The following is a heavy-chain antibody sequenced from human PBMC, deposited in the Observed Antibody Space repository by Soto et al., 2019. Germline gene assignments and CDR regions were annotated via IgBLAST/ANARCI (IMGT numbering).Heavy chain of an antibody. CDR2: IYYSGST. CDR1: GKPISSYY. D-gene: IGHD3-22*01. V-gene: IGHV4-59*01. Sequence: SETMRHTCTVSGKPISSYYWRWIRQPPGKGLVWIGYIYYSGSTNYNPSLKSRVTISVDTSKNQFSLKLSSVTAADTAVYYCARDNGREQYYDSSGYWYYFDYWGQGTLVTVS. J-gene: IGHJ4*02. CDR3: ARDNGREQYYDSSGYWYYFDY.